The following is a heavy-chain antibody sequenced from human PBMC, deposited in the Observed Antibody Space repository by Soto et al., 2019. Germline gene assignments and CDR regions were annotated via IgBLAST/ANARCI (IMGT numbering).Heavy chain of an antibody. V-gene: IGHV1-24*01. CDR3: ATDLAITYCSGGSCYRY. Sequence: ASVKVSCKVSGYTLTELSMHWVRQAPGKGLEWMGGFDPEDGETIYAQKFQGRVTMTEDTSTDTAYMELSSLRSEDTAVYYCATDLAITYCSGGSCYRYWGQGTLVTVSS. J-gene: IGHJ4*02. CDR2: FDPEDGET. CDR1: GYTLTELS. D-gene: IGHD2-15*01.